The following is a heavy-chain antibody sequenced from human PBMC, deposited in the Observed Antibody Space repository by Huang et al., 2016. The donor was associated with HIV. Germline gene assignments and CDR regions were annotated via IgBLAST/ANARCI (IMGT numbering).Heavy chain of an antibody. CDR3: ARAVVRGLIIRFDP. CDR1: GYIFTDDY. D-gene: IGHD3-10*01. J-gene: IGHJ5*02. V-gene: IGHV1-2*02. Sequence: QVQLVQSGAEVKKPGASVKVSCRTSGYIFTDDYIHWVRQAPGQGLEWMGWVNPKSGATNQAQRVQGRLHMTTDTSTSAVYMELANLRSDDTAVYYCARAVVRGLIIRFDPWGQGTLVTVSS. CDR2: VNPKSGAT.